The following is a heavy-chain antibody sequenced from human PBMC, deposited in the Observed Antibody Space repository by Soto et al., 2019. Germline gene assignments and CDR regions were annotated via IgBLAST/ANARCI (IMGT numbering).Heavy chain of an antibody. D-gene: IGHD3-10*01. CDR3: VGGEGSGSYSTFDY. V-gene: IGHV1-3*01. CDR1: GYTFTSYA. J-gene: IGHJ4*02. CDR2: INAGNGNT. Sequence: ASVKVSCKASGYTFTSYAMHWVRQAPGQRLEWMGWINAGNGNTKYSQKFQGRVTITRDTSASTAYMELSSLRSEDTAVYYCVGGEGSGSYSTFDYWGQGTLVTVSS.